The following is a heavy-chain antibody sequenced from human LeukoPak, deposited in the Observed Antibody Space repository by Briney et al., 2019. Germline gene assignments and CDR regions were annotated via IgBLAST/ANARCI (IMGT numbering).Heavy chain of an antibody. CDR2: ISGSGGST. D-gene: IGHD1-20*01. V-gene: IGHV3-23*01. J-gene: IGHJ5*02. CDR1: GFTFSSYA. Sequence: GGSLRLSCAASGFTFSSYAMSWVRQAPGKGLEWVSAISGSGGSTYYADSVKGRFTISRDNSKNTLSLQMNSLRAEDTAVYYCAKAPANWNDPWFDPWGQGTLVTVS. CDR3: AKAPANWNDPWFDP.